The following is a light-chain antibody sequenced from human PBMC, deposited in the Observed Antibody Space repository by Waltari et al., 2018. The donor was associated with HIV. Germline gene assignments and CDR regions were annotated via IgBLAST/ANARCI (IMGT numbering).Light chain of an antibody. Sequence: SYVLTQPPSVSVAPGQTARITCGGNNIGSKSVHWYQQKPGQAPVLVVYDDSDRPSGIPELFAGSNSGNPATLTISRVDAGDEADYYCQVWDSSSDHTRVFGGGTKLTVL. CDR1: NIGSKS. V-gene: IGLV3-21*02. CDR2: DDS. J-gene: IGLJ2*01. CDR3: QVWDSSSDHTRV.